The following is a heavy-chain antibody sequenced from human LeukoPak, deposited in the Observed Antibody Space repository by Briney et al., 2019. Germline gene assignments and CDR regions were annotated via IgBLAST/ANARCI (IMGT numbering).Heavy chain of an antibody. Sequence: SETLSLTCTVSGGSISSYYWSWIRQPPGKGLEWIGYIYYSGSTNYNPSLKSRVTISVDTSKNQFSLKLSSVTAADTAVYYCARVTAQWLGTGSWFDPWGQGTVVTVSS. CDR1: GGSISSYY. CDR3: ARVTAQWLGTGSWFDP. J-gene: IGHJ5*02. CDR2: IYYSGST. V-gene: IGHV4-59*01. D-gene: IGHD6-19*01.